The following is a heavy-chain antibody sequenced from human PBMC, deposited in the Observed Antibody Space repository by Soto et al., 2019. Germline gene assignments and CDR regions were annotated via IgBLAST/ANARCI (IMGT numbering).Heavy chain of an antibody. V-gene: IGHV3-30*18. CDR3: AKDPRRYYYYGMDV. J-gene: IGHJ6*02. Sequence: GGSLRLSCAASGFTFSSYGMHWVRQAPGKGLEWVAVISYDGSNKYYADSVKGRFTISRDNSKNTLYLQMNSLRAEDTAVYYCAKDPRRYYYYGMDVWGQGTTVTVSS. CDR1: GFTFSSYG. CDR2: ISYDGSNK.